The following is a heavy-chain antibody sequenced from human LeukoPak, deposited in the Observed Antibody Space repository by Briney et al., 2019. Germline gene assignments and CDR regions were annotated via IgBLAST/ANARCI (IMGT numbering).Heavy chain of an antibody. Sequence: GASVKVSCKASGYTFTGYYMHWVRQAPGQGLEWMGRINPNSGGTNYAQKFQGRVTMTRDTSISTAYMELSRLRSDDTAVYYCARGRPELEYSSSSWWFDPWGQGTLVTVSS. CDR1: GYTFTGYY. D-gene: IGHD6-6*01. CDR2: INPNSGGT. CDR3: ARGRPELEYSSSSWWFDP. J-gene: IGHJ5*02. V-gene: IGHV1-2*06.